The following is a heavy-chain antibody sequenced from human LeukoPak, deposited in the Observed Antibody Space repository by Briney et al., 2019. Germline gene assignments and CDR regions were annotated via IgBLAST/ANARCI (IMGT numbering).Heavy chain of an antibody. CDR2: IRYDGSNK. CDR1: GFTFSNYG. D-gene: IGHD6-19*01. J-gene: IGHJ2*01. CDR3: AKVTIAVTGYWYFDL. Sequence: GGSLRLSCVASGFTFSNYGIHWVRQAPGKGLEWVAFIRYDGSNKYYTDSVKGRFTISRDNSKNTLYLQMNSLRAADTAVYHCAKVTIAVTGYWYFDLWGRGTLVTVSS. V-gene: IGHV3-30*02.